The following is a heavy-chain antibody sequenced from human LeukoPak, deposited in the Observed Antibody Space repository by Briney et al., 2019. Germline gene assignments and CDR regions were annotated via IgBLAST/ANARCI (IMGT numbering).Heavy chain of an antibody. Sequence: GGSLRLSCAASGFTFSTYGISWVRQAPGKGLEWVSAVGSDGINTAYTDSVKGRFTISRDNSKNTLYLQLSSLRAEDTAMYYCAKGLAAGSQYFDYWGQGTLVTVSS. V-gene: IGHV3-23*01. CDR3: AKGLAAGSQYFDY. J-gene: IGHJ4*02. D-gene: IGHD6-25*01. CDR1: GFTFSTYG. CDR2: VGSDGINT.